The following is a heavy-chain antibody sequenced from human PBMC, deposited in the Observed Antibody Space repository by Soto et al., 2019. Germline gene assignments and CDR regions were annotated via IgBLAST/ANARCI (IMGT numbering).Heavy chain of an antibody. CDR1: GFTFSNAW. Sequence: PGGSLRLSCAASGFTFSNAWMSWVRQAPGKGLEWVGRIKSKTDGGTTDYAAPVKGRFTISRDDSKNTLYLQMNSLKTEDTAVYYCTTDLAWFGEFLFLRYAFDIWGQGTMVTVSS. CDR2: IKSKTDGGTT. V-gene: IGHV3-15*01. J-gene: IGHJ3*02. D-gene: IGHD3-10*01. CDR3: TTDLAWFGEFLFLRYAFDI.